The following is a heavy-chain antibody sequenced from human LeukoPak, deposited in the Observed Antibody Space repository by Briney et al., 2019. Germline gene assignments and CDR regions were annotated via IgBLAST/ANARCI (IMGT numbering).Heavy chain of an antibody. V-gene: IGHV4-4*02. CDR1: GGSISSNNW. CDR3: ARGSNSWPARFDC. CDR2: IYHSGTT. J-gene: IGHJ5*01. Sequence: PSGTLSLTCAVSGGSISSNNWWSWVRQPPGKGLEWIGEIYHSGTTSYNPSLKSRVTMSVDTSKNHVSLKVNSVTAADTAVYYCARGSNSWPARFDCWGQGTLVTVSS. D-gene: IGHD6-19*01.